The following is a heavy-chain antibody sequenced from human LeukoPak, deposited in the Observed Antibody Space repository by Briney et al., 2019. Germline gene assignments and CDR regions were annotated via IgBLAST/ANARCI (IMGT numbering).Heavy chain of an antibody. CDR1: GGTFSSYA. CDR3: AVTLGGVIADFPFDY. V-gene: IGHV1-69*05. J-gene: IGHJ4*02. CDR2: IIPIFGTA. Sequence: SVKVSCKASGGTFSSYAISWVRQAPGQGLEWMGRIIPIFGTANYAQKFQGRVTITTDETTSTAYMELNSLRSEDTAVYCCAVTLGGVIADFPFDYWGQGTLVTVSS. D-gene: IGHD3-16*02.